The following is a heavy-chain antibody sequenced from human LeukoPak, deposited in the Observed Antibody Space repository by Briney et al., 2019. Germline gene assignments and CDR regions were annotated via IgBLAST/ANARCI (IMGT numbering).Heavy chain of an antibody. Sequence: SETLSLTCTVSGGSISSNTYYWSWIRQPPGKGLEWIGYIHYSGSTDYNPSLKSRVTISVDTSKNQFSLKLSSVTAADTAVYYCARWGGGSCYSCPYFYFDYWGQGTLVTVSS. V-gene: IGHV4-61*05. J-gene: IGHJ4*02. CDR2: IHYSGST. D-gene: IGHD2-15*01. CDR3: ARWGGGSCYSCPYFYFDY. CDR1: GGSISSNTYY.